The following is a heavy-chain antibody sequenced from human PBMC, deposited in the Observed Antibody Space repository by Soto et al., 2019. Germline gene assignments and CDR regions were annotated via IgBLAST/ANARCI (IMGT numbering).Heavy chain of an antibody. Sequence: QVQLQESGPGLVKPSGTLSLTCAVSSGSISSSNWWSWVRQPPGKGLEWIGEIYHSGSTNYNPSLKSPVTISVDKSKNQFSRKLSSVTAADTAVYYCARLSYCSSTSCSKRLDYYYYYMDVWGKGTTVTVSS. V-gene: IGHV4-4*02. D-gene: IGHD2-2*01. CDR2: IYHSGST. CDR3: ARLSYCSSTSCSKRLDYYYYYMDV. CDR1: SGSISSSNW. J-gene: IGHJ6*03.